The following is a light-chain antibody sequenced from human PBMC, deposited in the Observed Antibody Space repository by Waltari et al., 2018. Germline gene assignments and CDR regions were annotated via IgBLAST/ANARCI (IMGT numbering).Light chain of an antibody. CDR3: QQRSNWPGYT. CDR2: DAP. CDR1: QSVSSY. J-gene: IGKJ2*01. V-gene: IGKV3-11*01. Sequence: EIVLTQSPATLSLSPGERATLSCRASQSVSSYLAWYQQKPGQAPRLLIYDAPNRATGIPARFSGSGSGTDFTLTISSLEPEDFAVYYCQQRSNWPGYTFGQGTKLEIK.